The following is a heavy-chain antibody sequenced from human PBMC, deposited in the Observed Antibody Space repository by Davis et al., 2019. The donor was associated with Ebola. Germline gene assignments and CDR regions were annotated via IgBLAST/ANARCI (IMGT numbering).Heavy chain of an antibody. CDR1: GGSMTSGGNY. CDR2: TYYSGTT. J-gene: IGHJ6*02. V-gene: IGHV4-31*03. CDR3: ARDRGAYGFGMDV. Sequence: MPSETLSLTCTVSGGSMTSGGNYWTWVRQFPGTGLEWIGHTYYSGTTSYTPSLEGRITISVDTSKNQFYLQLTSVTGADAAVYFCARDRGAYGFGMDVWGQGTTVNVSS. D-gene: IGHD3-10*01.